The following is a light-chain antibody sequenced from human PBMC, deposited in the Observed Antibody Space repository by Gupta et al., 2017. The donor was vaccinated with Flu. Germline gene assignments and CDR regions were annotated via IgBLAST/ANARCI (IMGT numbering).Light chain of an antibody. Sequence: VLSQSPATLSLYPGERAVLACRASQSVSPAMAWYQQKRGQAPRLLMSDAARRADGVLARFFGSGACTDFSLTIITLEPEDVAVYYCQQRYDWPIYTFGQGTKLEIK. CDR1: QSVSPA. CDR3: QQRYDWPIYT. J-gene: IGKJ2*01. CDR2: DAA. V-gene: IGKV3-11*01.